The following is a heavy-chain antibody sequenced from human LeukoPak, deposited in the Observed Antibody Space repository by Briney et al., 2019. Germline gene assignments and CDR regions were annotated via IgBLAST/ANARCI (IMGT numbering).Heavy chain of an antibody. J-gene: IGHJ4*02. Sequence: GGSLRLSCAASGFSVSNTYMSWVRQAPGEGLEWVSVIFRGEKTYYADSVKGRFTLSRDSSTNTVYLQMASLRAEDTAIYYCVKEVPGTTVYDWGQGTLVTVSS. CDR2: IFRGEKT. V-gene: IGHV3-66*01. CDR3: VKEVPGTTVYD. D-gene: IGHD4-17*01. CDR1: GFSVSNTY.